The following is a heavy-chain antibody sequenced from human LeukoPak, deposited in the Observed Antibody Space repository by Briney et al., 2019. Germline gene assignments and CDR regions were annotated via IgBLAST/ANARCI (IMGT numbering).Heavy chain of an antibody. J-gene: IGHJ5*02. CDR2: INPNSGDT. D-gene: IGHD2-15*01. CDR1: GYTFTGYY. Sequence: ASVKVSCRASGYTFTGYYMHWVRQAPGQGLGWMGRINPNSGDTNYAQKFQGRVTMTRDTSITTAYMELSSLKSDDTAVYYCARACSGGICYSDNWLDPWGQGTQVTVSS. V-gene: IGHV1-2*06. CDR3: ARACSGGICYSDNWLDP.